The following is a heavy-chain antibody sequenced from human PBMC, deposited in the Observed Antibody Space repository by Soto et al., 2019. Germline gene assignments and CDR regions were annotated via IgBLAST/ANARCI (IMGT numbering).Heavy chain of an antibody. J-gene: IGHJ4*02. V-gene: IGHV1-3*01. CDR1: GYTFTSYA. CDR3: ARGITLPTPLDY. Sequence: ASVKVSCKASGYTFTSYAMHWVRQAPGQRLEWMGWINAGNGNTKYSQKFQGRVTITRDTSASTSYMELSSLRSEDTAVYYCARGITLPTPLDYWGQGTLVSVSS. D-gene: IGHD1-20*01. CDR2: INAGNGNT.